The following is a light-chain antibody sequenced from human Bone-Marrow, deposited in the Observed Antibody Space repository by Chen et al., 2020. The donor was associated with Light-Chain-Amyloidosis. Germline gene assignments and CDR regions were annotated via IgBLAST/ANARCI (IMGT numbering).Light chain of an antibody. CDR2: RDT. V-gene: IGLV3-25*03. CDR3: QSADSSGTYEVI. Sequence: SYELTQPPSVSVSPGQTARITCSGDDLPTKYAYWYQQKPGQAPVLVIHRDTERPSVISERFSGSSSGTTATLTISRVHAEDEADYHCQSADSSGTYEVIFGGETKLTVL. J-gene: IGLJ2*01. CDR1: DLPTKY.